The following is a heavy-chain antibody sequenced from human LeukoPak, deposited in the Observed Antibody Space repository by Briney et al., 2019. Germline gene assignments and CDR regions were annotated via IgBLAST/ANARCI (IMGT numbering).Heavy chain of an antibody. J-gene: IGHJ3*02. V-gene: IGHV4-59*08. CDR2: IYYSGST. Sequence: PSETLSLTCTVSGGSISSYYWSWIRHPPGKGLEWIGYIYYSGSTNYNPSLKSRVTISVATSKNQFSLKLSSVTAADTAVYYWARGVYVLGFAFDIWGQGTMVTVSS. D-gene: IGHD2-8*01. CDR3: ARGVYVLGFAFDI. CDR1: GGSISSYY.